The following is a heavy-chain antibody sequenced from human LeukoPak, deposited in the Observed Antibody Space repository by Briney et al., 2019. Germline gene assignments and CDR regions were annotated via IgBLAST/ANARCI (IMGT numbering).Heavy chain of an antibody. D-gene: IGHD3-9*01. Sequence: GGSLRLSCAASGFTFSDYHMSWIRQAPGKGLEWVSYIRNTGSHTYHADSVKGRFTISRDNAKNSLYLQMNSLRAEDTAVYYCARASRTDYDILTGYYFPNWFDPWGQGTLVTVSS. V-gene: IGHV3-11*06. CDR1: GFTFSDYH. CDR2: IRNTGSHT. CDR3: ARASRTDYDILTGYYFPNWFDP. J-gene: IGHJ5*02.